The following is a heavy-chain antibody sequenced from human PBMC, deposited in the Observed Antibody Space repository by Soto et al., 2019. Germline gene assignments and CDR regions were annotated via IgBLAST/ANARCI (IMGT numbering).Heavy chain of an antibody. CDR3: ARGGWSYGGEKNWFDP. Sequence: GASVKVSCKASGFSFSDYFMHWVRQAPGQGLEWMGIINPSGDSRNYAQKFQGRVTITRDTSTSTVYMDLSSLRYEDTAVYYCARGGWSYGGEKNWFDPWGQGTMVTVYS. CDR2: INPSGDSR. D-gene: IGHD1-26*01. CDR1: GFSFSDYF. J-gene: IGHJ5*02. V-gene: IGHV1-46*01.